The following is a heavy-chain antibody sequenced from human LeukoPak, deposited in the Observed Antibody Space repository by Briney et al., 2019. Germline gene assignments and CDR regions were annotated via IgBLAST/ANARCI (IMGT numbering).Heavy chain of an antibody. CDR1: GFTFSDYY. CDR2: ISGSGGST. V-gene: IGHV3-23*01. CDR3: ARDKTPSGWYYDFDY. J-gene: IGHJ4*02. D-gene: IGHD6-19*01. Sequence: GGSLRLSCAASGFTFSDYYMNWVRQAPGKGLEWVSAISGSGGSTYYADSVKGRFTISRDNSKNTLYLQMNSLRAEDTAVYYCARDKTPSGWYYDFDYWGQGTLVTVSS.